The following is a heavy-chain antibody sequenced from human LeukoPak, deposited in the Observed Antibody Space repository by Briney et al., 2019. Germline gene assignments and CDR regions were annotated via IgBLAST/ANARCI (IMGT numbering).Heavy chain of an antibody. CDR3: ARSSRYDIWTGYPY. J-gene: IGHJ4*02. V-gene: IGHV1-2*02. CDR1: GYTFTGYY. CDR2: FTANSGGT. Sequence: ASVKVSCKSSGYTFTGYYMHWVRQAPGQGLEWMGCFTANSGGTNYAQKFQGRGSMTRDTSISTAYMELSRLRSDDTAVYYCARSSRYDIWTGYPYWGQGTLVTVSP. D-gene: IGHD3-9*01.